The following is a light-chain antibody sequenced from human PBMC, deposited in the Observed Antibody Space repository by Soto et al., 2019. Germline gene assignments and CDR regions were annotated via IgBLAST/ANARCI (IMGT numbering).Light chain of an antibody. CDR2: DAS. CDR3: QQANSFPIT. J-gene: IGKJ5*01. V-gene: IGKV1-12*01. Sequence: EIQVTQSPSTLPASVVDRVRITSRASQGISIWLAWYQQKPGKAPNLLIYDASSLESGVPSRFSGSGSGTDFTLTISSLQPEDFATYYCQQANSFPITFGQGTRLEI. CDR1: QGISIW.